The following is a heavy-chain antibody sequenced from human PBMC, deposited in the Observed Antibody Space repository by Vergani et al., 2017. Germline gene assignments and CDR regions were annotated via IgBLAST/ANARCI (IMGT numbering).Heavy chain of an antibody. CDR2: ISSSSSYI. J-gene: IGHJ3*02. V-gene: IGHV3-21*01. Sequence: EVQLVESGGGLVKPGGSLRLSCAASGFTFSSYSMNWVRQAPGKGLEWVSSISSSSSYIYYADSVKGRFTISRDNAKNSLYLQMNSLRAEDTAVYYCARDQGQGRGYDFGSGSTPHAFDIWGQGTMVTVSS. D-gene: IGHD3-3*01. CDR1: GFTFSSYS. CDR3: ARDQGQGRGYDFGSGSTPHAFDI.